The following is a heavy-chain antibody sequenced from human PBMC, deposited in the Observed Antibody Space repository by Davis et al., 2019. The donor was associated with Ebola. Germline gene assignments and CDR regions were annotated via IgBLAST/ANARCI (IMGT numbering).Heavy chain of an antibody. CDR3: VRGFFRDGFDV. CDR1: GDSVSINSGG. Sequence: HSQTLSLTCAISGDSVSINSGGWNWIRQSPSRGLEWLGRTYYNSKWYIDYAMSVKSRITINPDTSKNQFSLQLNSVTPEDTAVYYCVRGFFRDGFDVWDQGTMIIISS. J-gene: IGHJ3*01. V-gene: IGHV6-1*01. CDR2: TYYNSKWYI. D-gene: IGHD3-3*01.